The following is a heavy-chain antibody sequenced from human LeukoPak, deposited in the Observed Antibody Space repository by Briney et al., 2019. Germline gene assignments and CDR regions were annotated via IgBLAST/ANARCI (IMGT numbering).Heavy chain of an antibody. CDR1: GYTFTIYA. CDR3: ARGSGSYCIDY. V-gene: IGHV1-3*01. CDR2: INAGNGNT. J-gene: IGHJ4*02. Sequence: ASVKVSFKASGYTFTIYAMHWVRQAPGQRLEWMGWINAGNGNTKYSQKFQGRVTITRDTSASTAYMELSSLRSEDTAVYYCARGSGSYCIDYWGQGTLVTVSS. D-gene: IGHD1-26*01.